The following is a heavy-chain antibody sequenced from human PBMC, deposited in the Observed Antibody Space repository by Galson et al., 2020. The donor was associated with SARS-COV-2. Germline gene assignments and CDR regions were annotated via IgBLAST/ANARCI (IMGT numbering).Heavy chain of an antibody. Sequence: KISCKASGGTFSSYAISWVRQAPGQGLEWMGRIIPILGIANYAQKFQGRVTITADKSTSTAYMELSSLRSEDTAVYYCARDYYVVTASYYYYGMDVWGQGTTVTVSS. CDR1: GGTFSSYA. V-gene: IGHV1-69*04. CDR2: IIPILGIA. J-gene: IGHJ6*02. D-gene: IGHD2-21*02. CDR3: ARDYYVVTASYYYYGMDV.